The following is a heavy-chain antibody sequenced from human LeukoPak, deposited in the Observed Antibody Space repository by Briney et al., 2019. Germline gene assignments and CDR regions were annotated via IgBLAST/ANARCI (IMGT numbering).Heavy chain of an antibody. J-gene: IGHJ4*02. V-gene: IGHV3-23*01. D-gene: IGHD1-26*01. CDR3: AKNRGGSYYSGSDY. CDR2: VRGSDAGT. CDR1: GFTFSSYA. Sequence: GGSLRLSCAASGFTFSSYAMNWVRQAPGKGLEWVSVVRGSDAGTSYADSVKGRFTISRDNSKNTLYLQMNSLRAEDTAVYYCAKNRGGSYYSGSDYWGQGTLVTVSS.